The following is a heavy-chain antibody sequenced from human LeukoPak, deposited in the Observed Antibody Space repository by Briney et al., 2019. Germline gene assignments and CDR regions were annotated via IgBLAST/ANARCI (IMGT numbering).Heavy chain of an antibody. V-gene: IGHV4-59*01. CDR1: GGSISSYY. CDR2: IYYSGST. J-gene: IGHJ4*02. CDR3: AREADHTSQEPFDY. D-gene: IGHD1-14*01. Sequence: SETLSLTCTVSGGSISSYYWSWIRQPPGKGLEWIGYIYYSGSTNYNPSLKSRVTISVDTYKSQFSLKLSSVTAADTAVYYCAREADHTSQEPFDYWGQGTLVTVSS.